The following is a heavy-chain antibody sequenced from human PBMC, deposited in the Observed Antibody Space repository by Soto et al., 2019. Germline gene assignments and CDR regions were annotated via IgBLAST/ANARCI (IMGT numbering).Heavy chain of an antibody. CDR1: GGSISSYY. Sequence: PSETLSLTCTVSGGSISSYYWSWILQPPGKGLEWIGYIYYSGSTNYNPSLKSRVTISVDTSKNQFSLKLSSVTAADTAVYYCAGALLWFGEATYWFVPWGQGPLVTVSS. V-gene: IGHV4-59*08. CDR3: AGALLWFGEATYWFVP. CDR2: IYYSGST. D-gene: IGHD3-10*01. J-gene: IGHJ5*02.